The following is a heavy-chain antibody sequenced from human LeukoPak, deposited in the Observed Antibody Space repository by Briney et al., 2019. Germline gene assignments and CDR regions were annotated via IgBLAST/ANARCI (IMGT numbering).Heavy chain of an antibody. Sequence: GGSLRLSCAAAGFTFSSYAMSWVRQAPGQGLEWVSAISGSGGSTYYENSVKGRFTISRDNSKNTLYLQMNSLRAEDTAVYYCAKGPDCGGDCYLYYFDYWGQGTLVTVSS. CDR3: AKGPDCGGDCYLYYFDY. CDR1: GFTFSSYA. D-gene: IGHD2-21*02. CDR2: ISGSGGST. V-gene: IGHV3-23*01. J-gene: IGHJ4*02.